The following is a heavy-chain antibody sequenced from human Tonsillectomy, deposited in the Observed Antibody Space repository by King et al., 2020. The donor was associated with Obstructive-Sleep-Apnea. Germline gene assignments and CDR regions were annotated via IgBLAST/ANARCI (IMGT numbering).Heavy chain of an antibody. CDR2: IKRKSDGGTT. J-gene: IGHJ6*04. CDR3: VKGPMVYGMDV. Sequence: VQLVESGGGLVKPGGSLRLSCAASGFTFSNAWMTWVRPAPGKGLEWVGRIKRKSDGGTTEYAAPVKDRFPISRDDSKNTVYLQMNSLKIEATAWYYCVKGPMVYGMDVWGEGTTVTVSS. D-gene: IGHD2-8*01. CDR1: GFTFSNAW. V-gene: IGHV3-15*01.